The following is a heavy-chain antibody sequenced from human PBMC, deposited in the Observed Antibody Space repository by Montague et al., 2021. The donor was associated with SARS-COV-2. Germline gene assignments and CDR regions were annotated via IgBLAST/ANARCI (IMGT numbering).Heavy chain of an antibody. V-gene: IGHV4-31*03. CDR3: ARDTRIVGATTRLDY. CDR2: IYYSGST. D-gene: IGHD1-26*01. Sequence: TLSLTCTVSGGSISSGGYYWSWIRQHPGKGLEWIGYIYYSGSTYYNPSLKSRVNISVDTSKNQFSLKLSSVTAADTAVYYLARDTRIVGATTRLDYWGQGTLVTVSS. CDR1: GGSISSGGYY. J-gene: IGHJ4*02.